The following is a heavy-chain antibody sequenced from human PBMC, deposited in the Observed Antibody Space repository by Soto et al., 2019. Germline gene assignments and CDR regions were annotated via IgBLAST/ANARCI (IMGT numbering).Heavy chain of an antibody. CDR2: IIPIFGTA. J-gene: IGHJ6*02. D-gene: IGHD6-6*01. CDR1: GGTFSSYA. V-gene: IGHV1-69*12. CDR3: ADQEYSKTSGYYYGMDV. Sequence: QVQLVQSGAEVKKPGSSVKVSCKASGGTFSSYAISWVRQAPGQGLEWMGGIIPIFGTANYAQKFQGRVTITADESTSTAYMELSSLRSEDTAVYYCADQEYSKTSGYYYGMDVWGQGTTVTVSS.